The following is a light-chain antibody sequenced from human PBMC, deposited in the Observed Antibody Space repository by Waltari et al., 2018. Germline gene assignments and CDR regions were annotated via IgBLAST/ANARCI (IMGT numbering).Light chain of an antibody. J-gene: IGLJ1*01. Sequence: QSALTQPASASGSPGQPIPISCTGSSSDVGNYNPISWYQQQPGKAPKLMIYEVSKRPSGVSNRFSGSKSGDTASLTISGLQAEDEADYYCCSYAGSNTYVFGTGTKVTVL. CDR2: EVS. CDR1: SSDVGNYNP. CDR3: CSYAGSNTYV. V-gene: IGLV2-23*02.